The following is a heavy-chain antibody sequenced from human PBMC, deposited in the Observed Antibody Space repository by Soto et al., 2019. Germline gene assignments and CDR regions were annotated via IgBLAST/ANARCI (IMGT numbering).Heavy chain of an antibody. Sequence: QVQPVQSGAEAKKPGSSVKVSCKASGGTFSSSAISWVRQAPGQGLEWMGGIIPIFGTANYAQKFQGRVTITAGESTSTACMDLCSLSSEDTAVYYCARDDGGLYNWCDPCGQGSLVAVSS. CDR3: ARDDGGLYNWCDP. J-gene: IGHJ5*02. CDR2: IIPIFGTA. V-gene: IGHV1-69*01. D-gene: IGHD4-17*01. CDR1: GGTFSSSA.